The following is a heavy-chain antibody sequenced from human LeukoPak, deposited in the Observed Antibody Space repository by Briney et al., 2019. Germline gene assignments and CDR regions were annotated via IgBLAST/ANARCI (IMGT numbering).Heavy chain of an antibody. CDR2: IGSDGSKQ. D-gene: IGHD3-10*01. CDR3: ATDGSGTSFPYYFES. V-gene: IGHV3-30*02. J-gene: IGHJ4*02. CDR1: GFFFTSSG. Sequence: GGSLRLSCAASGFFFTSSGMNWVRQAPGKGLEWVTFIGSDGSKQYYADSVKGRFSISRDNSRNTVSLQMNSLRLEDTAVYYCATDGSGTSFPYYFESWGQGNLVTVSS.